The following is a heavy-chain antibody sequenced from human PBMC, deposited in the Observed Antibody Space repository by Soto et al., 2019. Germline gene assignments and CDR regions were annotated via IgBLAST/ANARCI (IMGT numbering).Heavy chain of an antibody. CDR1: GGSISSGGYY. Sequence: QVQLQESGPGLVKPSQTLSLTCTVSGGSISSGGYYWSWIRQHPGKGLEWIGYIYYSGSTYYNPSLKSRVTISVDTSKNQFSLKLSSVTAADTAVYYCARDRITGTTNAFDIWGQGTMVTVSS. J-gene: IGHJ3*02. D-gene: IGHD1-20*01. CDR2: IYYSGST. V-gene: IGHV4-31*03. CDR3: ARDRITGTTNAFDI.